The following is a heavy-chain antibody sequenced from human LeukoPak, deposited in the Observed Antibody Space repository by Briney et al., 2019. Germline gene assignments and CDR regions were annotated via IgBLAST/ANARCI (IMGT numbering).Heavy chain of an antibody. D-gene: IGHD3-16*02. V-gene: IGHV3-53*01. CDR2: THSGGNT. CDR3: ARDRPFGGVIDGMDV. J-gene: IGHJ6*02. CDR1: GLSFSSSY. Sequence: PGGSLRLSCAASGLSFSSSYMSWVRQAPGQGLEWVSVTHSGGNTYYGDSVKGRFFISRDSSENTLYLQMNSLTAEDTAVYYCARDRPFGGVIDGMDVWGQGTTVTVSS.